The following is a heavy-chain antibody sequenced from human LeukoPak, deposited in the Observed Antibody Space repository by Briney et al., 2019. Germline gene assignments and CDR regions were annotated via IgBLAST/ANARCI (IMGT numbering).Heavy chain of an antibody. J-gene: IGHJ4*02. Sequence: GGSLRLSCAASGFTFSSYAMSWVRQAPGKGLEWVSAISGSGGSTYYADSVKGRFTISRDNSKNTLYLQMNSLRAEDTAVYYCAIVGRSGYYFDYWGQGTLFTVSS. D-gene: IGHD3-22*01. CDR3: AIVGRSGYYFDY. V-gene: IGHV3-23*01. CDR1: GFTFSSYA. CDR2: ISGSGGST.